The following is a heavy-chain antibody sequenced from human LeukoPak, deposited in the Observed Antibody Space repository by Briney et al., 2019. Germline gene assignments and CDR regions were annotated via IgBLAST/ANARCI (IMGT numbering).Heavy chain of an antibody. CDR2: ISYDGSRQ. CDR3: ARGPLPLYYDFWSGSHFDY. J-gene: IGHJ4*02. CDR1: GFTFSHFG. V-gene: IGHV3-30*19. Sequence: PGTSLRLSCEASGFTFSHFGMHWVRQAPGKGLEWLAVISYDGSRQYYTDSAKGRFAISRDNSKNRLYLQMNSLGAEDTAVYYCARGPLPLYYDFWSGSHFDYWGQGNLVTVSS. D-gene: IGHD3-3*01.